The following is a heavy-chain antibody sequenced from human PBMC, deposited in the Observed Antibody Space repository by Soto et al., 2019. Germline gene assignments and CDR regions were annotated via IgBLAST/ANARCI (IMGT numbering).Heavy chain of an antibody. CDR3: AKDPAAQYSSGWYNYYYYGMDV. J-gene: IGHJ6*02. Sequence: QVQLVESGGGVVQPGRSLRLSCAASGFTFSSYGMHWVRQAPGKGLEWVAVISYDGSNKYYADSVKGRFTISRDNSKNTLYLQMNSLRAEDTAVYYCAKDPAAQYSSGWYNYYYYGMDVWCQGTTVTVSS. CDR2: ISYDGSNK. V-gene: IGHV3-30*18. CDR1: GFTFSSYG. D-gene: IGHD6-19*01.